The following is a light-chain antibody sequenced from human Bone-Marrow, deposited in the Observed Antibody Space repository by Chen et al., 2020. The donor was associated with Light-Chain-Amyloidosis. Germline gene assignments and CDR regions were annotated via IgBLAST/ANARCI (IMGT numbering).Light chain of an antibody. Sequence: QSALTQPASVSGSPGQSITISCTGTSSDVGGDNHVSWYQQHPDKAPKLMIYEVTNRPSWVPDRFSGSKSENTASLTISGLQTEDEADYFCSSYTITSTLVFGSGTRVTVL. CDR3: SSYTITSTLV. J-gene: IGLJ1*01. CDR1: SSDVGGDNH. V-gene: IGLV2-14*01. CDR2: EVT.